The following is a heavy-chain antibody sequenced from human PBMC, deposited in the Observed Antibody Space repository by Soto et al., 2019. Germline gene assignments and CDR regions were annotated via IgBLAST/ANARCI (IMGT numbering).Heavy chain of an antibody. Sequence: EVQLLESGGGLVQPGGSLRLSCAASGFTFSSYAMSWVRQAPGKGLEWVSANSGRGGSTYYADSVKGRFTISRDNSKNTLDLQMNSMRAEDTAVYYCAKGALTAAPTRYAFYYYGMDVWGQGTTVTVSS. CDR3: AKGALTAAPTRYAFYYYGMDV. V-gene: IGHV3-23*01. D-gene: IGHD6-13*01. CDR1: GFTFSSYA. CDR2: NSGRGGST. J-gene: IGHJ6*02.